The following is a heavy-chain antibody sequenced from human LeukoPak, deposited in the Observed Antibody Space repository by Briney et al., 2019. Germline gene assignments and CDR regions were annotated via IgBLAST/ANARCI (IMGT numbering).Heavy chain of an antibody. Sequence: KASQTLSLTCTVSGGSISSGSYYWSWIRQPAGKGLESLGRIYTSGTTTYNPSLKSRVTISVDTSKNQFSLKLSSVPAADTAVYYCARTDYPVYFDYWGQGNLVTVSS. CDR2: IYTSGTT. CDR1: GGSISSGSYY. J-gene: IGHJ4*02. CDR3: ARTDYPVYFDY. V-gene: IGHV4-61*02. D-gene: IGHD4-11*01.